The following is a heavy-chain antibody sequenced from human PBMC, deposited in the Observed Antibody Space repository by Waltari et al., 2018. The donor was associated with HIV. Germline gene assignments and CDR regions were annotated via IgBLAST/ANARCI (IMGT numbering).Heavy chain of an antibody. CDR3: AECETVVTPFSNKCLGLYF. CDR2: TRATWPSF. V-gene: IGHV3-48*01. D-gene: IGHD2-15*01. Sequence: EVQLVESGGKLVQPGGSLRLPCLASGFTFSDYSINWFRQGPGKGLEWVAYTRATWPSFFSASSVKGLFAVCRDSVENSLYLDMSRRRAEVTGAYYCAECETVVTPFSNKCLGLYFWGPGTTVTVSS. J-gene: IGHJ6*02. CDR1: GFTFSDYS.